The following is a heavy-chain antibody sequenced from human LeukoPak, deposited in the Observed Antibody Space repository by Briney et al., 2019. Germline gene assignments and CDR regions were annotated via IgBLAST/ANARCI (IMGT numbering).Heavy chain of an antibody. J-gene: IGHJ3*02. CDR3: ARHWGSRGAFDI. V-gene: IGHV4-38-2*02. Sequence: SETLSLTCTVSGYSISSGYYWGWIRQPPGKGLEWIGSIYHSGSTYYNPSLKSRVTISVDTSKNQFSLNLSSVTAADTAVYYCARHWGSRGAFDIWGQGTMVTVSS. D-gene: IGHD7-27*01. CDR1: GYSISSGYY. CDR2: IYHSGST.